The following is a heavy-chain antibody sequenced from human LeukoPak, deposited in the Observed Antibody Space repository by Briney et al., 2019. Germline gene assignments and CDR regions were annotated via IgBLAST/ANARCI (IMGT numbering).Heavy chain of an antibody. D-gene: IGHD1-1*01. CDR3: ARDLTARVSEGTHDY. J-gene: IGHJ4*02. Sequence: PSETLSLTCAVYGGSFSGYYWSWIRQPPGKGLEWIGEINHCGSTNYNPSLKSRVTMSVDTSKNQFSLKLSFVTAADTAVYYCARDLTARVSEGTHDYWGQGTLVTVSS. CDR2: INHCGST. CDR1: GGSFSGYY. V-gene: IGHV4-34*01.